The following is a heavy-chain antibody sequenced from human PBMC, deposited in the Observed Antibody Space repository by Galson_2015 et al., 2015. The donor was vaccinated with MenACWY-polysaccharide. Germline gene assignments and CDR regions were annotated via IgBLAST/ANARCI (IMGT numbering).Heavy chain of an antibody. CDR1: GFTFSSYG. CDR2: ISYDGSNK. Sequence: SLRLSCAASGFTFSSYGMHWVRQAPGKGLEWVAVISYDGSNKYYADSVKGRFTISRDNSKNTLYLQMNSLRAEDTAVYYCASLGFIAVAGPGDAFDIWGQGTMVTVSS. J-gene: IGHJ3*02. D-gene: IGHD6-19*01. V-gene: IGHV3-30*03. CDR3: ASLGFIAVAGPGDAFDI.